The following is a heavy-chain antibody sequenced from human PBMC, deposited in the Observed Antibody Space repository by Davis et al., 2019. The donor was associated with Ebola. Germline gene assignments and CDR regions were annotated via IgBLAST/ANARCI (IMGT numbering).Heavy chain of an antibody. J-gene: IGHJ4*02. CDR1: GGSFSGYS. V-gene: IGHV4-34*01. CDR3: ARASFFWSGHLEDY. D-gene: IGHD3-3*01. Sequence: MPSETLSLTCAVYGGSFSGYSWSWIRQPPGKGLEWIGEVDHTGSTNYSPSLESRVTISLDTSKRPFSVKLTSVTAADTAIYYCARASFFWSGHLEDYWGQGALVTVSS. CDR2: VDHTGST.